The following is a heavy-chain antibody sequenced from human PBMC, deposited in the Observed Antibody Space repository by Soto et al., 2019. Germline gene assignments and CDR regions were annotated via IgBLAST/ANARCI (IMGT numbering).Heavy chain of an antibody. CDR1: GFTFSDHH. D-gene: IGHD3-10*01. J-gene: IGHJ4*02. CDR2: TRKKAHSYTT. V-gene: IGHV3-72*01. CDR3: ARAAYGSGSYYFDY. Sequence: EVQLVDSGGGLVQPGGSLRLSCAASGFTFSDHHMDWVRQAPGKGLEWVGRTRKKAHSYTTEYAASVKGRFRISRDDSKNSLYLEMNSLKTDDTAVYYCARAAYGSGSYYFDYWGQGTLVTVSS.